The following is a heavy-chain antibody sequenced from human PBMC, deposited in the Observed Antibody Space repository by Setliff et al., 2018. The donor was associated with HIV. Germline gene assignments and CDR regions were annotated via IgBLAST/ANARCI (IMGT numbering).Heavy chain of an antibody. CDR2: INHSGST. V-gene: IGHV4-30-4*01. D-gene: IGHD3-3*01. CDR1: GGSTSSGGYY. Sequence: PSETLSLTCTVSGGSTSSGGYYWNWIRQHPGKGLEWIGYINHSGSTDYNPSLKSRVTISLDTPKNQFSLKLSSVTAADTAVYYCARVPFTTGFDSWGQGTLVTVSS. J-gene: IGHJ4*02. CDR3: ARVPFTTGFDS.